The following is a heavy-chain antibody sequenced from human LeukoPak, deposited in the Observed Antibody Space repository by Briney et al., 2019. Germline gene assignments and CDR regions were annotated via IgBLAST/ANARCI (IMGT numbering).Heavy chain of an antibody. J-gene: IGHJ2*01. V-gene: IGHV4-34*01. Sequence: SETLSLTCAVYGGSFSGYYWSWIRQPPGKGLEWIGEINHSGSTNYNPSLKSRVTISVDTSKNQFSLKLSSVTAADTAVYHCAREGGLLDTSSYWYFDLWGRGTLVTVSS. CDR2: INHSGST. CDR1: GGSFSGYY. CDR3: AREGGLLDTSSYWYFDL. D-gene: IGHD3/OR15-3a*01.